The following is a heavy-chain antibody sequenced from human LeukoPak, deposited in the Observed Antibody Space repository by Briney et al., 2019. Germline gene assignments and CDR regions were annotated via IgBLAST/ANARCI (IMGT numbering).Heavy chain of an antibody. CDR2: ISSSSSYI. D-gene: IGHD6-13*01. Sequence: GGSLRLSCAASGFTFSSYSMNWVRQAPGRGLEWVSSISSSSSYIYYADSVKGRFTISRDNAKNSLYLQMNSLRAEDTAVYYCARELISSSWYGGGYFDYWGQGTLVTVSS. CDR3: ARELISSSWYGGGYFDY. CDR1: GFTFSSYS. J-gene: IGHJ4*02. V-gene: IGHV3-21*01.